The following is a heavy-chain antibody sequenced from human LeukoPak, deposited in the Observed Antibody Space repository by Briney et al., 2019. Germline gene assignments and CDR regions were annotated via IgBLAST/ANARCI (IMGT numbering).Heavy chain of an antibody. CDR1: GGSISSYY. J-gene: IGHJ4*02. Sequence: PSETLSLTCTVSGGSISSYYWSWLRQPPGKGLEWIGYIYYSGSTNYNPSLKSRVTISVDTSKNQFSLKLSSVTAADTAVYYCARGIAVADSPFFDYWGQGTLVTVSS. CDR2: IYYSGST. D-gene: IGHD6-19*01. CDR3: ARGIAVADSPFFDY. V-gene: IGHV4-59*01.